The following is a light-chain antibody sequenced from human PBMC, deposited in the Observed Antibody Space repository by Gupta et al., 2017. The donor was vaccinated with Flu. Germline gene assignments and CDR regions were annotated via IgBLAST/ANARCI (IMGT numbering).Light chain of an antibody. V-gene: IGKV3-20*01. Sequence: EIVLTQSPGTLSLSPGERATLSCKASQSVSSSYLAWYQQKPGQAPRLLIYGASSRATGIPDRFSGSGSGTDFTLTISRLEPEDCAVYYCQQEGSSPYSFGQGTKLEIK. J-gene: IGKJ2*03. CDR1: QSVSSSY. CDR2: GAS. CDR3: QQEGSSPYS.